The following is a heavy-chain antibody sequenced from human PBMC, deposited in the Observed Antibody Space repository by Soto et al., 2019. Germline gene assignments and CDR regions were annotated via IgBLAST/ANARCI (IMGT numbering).Heavy chain of an antibody. Sequence: SETLSLTCTVSGGSISSYYWSWIRQPPGKGLEWIGYIYYSGSTNYNPSLKSRVTISVDTSKNQFSLKLSSVTAADTAVYYCARAVFGVVIRSQRFDPWGQGTLVTVSS. J-gene: IGHJ5*02. CDR1: GGSISSYY. V-gene: IGHV4-59*01. CDR3: ARAVFGVVIRSQRFDP. CDR2: IYYSGST. D-gene: IGHD3-3*01.